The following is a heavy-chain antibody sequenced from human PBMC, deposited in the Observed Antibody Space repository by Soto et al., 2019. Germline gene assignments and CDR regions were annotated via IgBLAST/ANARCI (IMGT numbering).Heavy chain of an antibody. CDR3: ARDRSTYGGGGTGEVKENWFDP. CDR1: GGSSGRNS. CDR2: PIYSGDT. Sequence: QVQLQESGPGVVKASETLPPTGVSSGGSSGRNSWTWIGNPPGKDLKGIGYPIYSGDTGNNPSLQSRVTMAVDTSKNQVSLKLTSVTAADTAVYYCARDRSTYGGGGTGEVKENWFDPWGQGALVTVSS. V-gene: IGHV4-59*01. J-gene: IGHJ5*02. D-gene: IGHD2-8*01.